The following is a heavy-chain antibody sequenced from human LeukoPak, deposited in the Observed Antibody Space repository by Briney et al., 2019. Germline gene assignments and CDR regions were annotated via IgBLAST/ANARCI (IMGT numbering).Heavy chain of an antibody. J-gene: IGHJ6*02. CDR3: VRGGHKLDIETSRYYYGLDV. D-gene: IGHD2-2*03. CDR2: IESDGTRT. V-gene: IGHV3-74*03. CDR1: GITLSNYW. Sequence: GGSLRLSCAASGITLSNYWMYWVRQGPGKGLVHVSRIESDGTRTVYADSVKGRFTISRDNAKNTMYLQMNSLRAEDTAVYYCVRGGHKLDIETSRYYYGLDVWGQGTTVTVSS.